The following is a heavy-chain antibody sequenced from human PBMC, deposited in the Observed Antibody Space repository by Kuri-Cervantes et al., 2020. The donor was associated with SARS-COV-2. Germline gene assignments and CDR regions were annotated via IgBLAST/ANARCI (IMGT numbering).Heavy chain of an antibody. Sequence: CTVSGGSISSSSYYWGWIRQPPGKGLEWIGSIYYSGSTYYNPSLKSRVTISVDTSKNQFSLKLSSVTAADTAVYYCARQMMSSITIFGVVITRNWFDPWGQGTLVTVSS. V-gene: IGHV4-39*01. CDR2: IYYSGST. CDR1: GGSISSSSYY. J-gene: IGHJ5*02. D-gene: IGHD3-3*01. CDR3: ARQMMSSITIFGVVITRNWFDP.